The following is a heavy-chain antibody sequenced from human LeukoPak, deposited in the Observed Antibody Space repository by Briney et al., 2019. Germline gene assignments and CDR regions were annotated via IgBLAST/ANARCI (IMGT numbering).Heavy chain of an antibody. CDR2: IYYSGST. V-gene: IGHV4-61*08. D-gene: IGHD6-13*01. CDR3: ATIATAATA. Sequence: SETLSLTCTVSGGSISSGGYYWSWIRQHPGKGLEWIGYIYYSGSTNYNPSLKSRVTISLDTSKNQVSLKLSSVTAADTAVYYCATIATAATAWGQGTLVTVSS. CDR1: GGSISSGGYY. J-gene: IGHJ4*02.